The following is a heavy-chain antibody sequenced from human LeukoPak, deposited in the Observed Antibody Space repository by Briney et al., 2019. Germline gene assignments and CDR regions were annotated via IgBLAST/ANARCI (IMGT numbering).Heavy chain of an antibody. CDR2: IGGTSGTT. V-gene: IGHV3-23*01. CDR1: GFTFSNYV. D-gene: IGHD5-24*01. J-gene: IGHJ4*02. CDR3: ARDKYGYNTPIDY. Sequence: PGGSLRLSCAASGFTFSNYVMTWVRQSPGKGLEWVSVIGGTSGTTHYADSVKGRFTISRDNSKNTLYLQMNSLRLDDTAVYYCARDKYGYNTPIDYWGQGTLVTVSS.